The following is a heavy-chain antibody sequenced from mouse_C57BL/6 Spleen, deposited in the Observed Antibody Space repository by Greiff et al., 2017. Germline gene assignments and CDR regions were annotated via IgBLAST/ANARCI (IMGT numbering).Heavy chain of an antibody. V-gene: IGHV1-52*01. D-gene: IGHD2-3*01. Sequence: QVQLQQPGAELVRPGSSVKLSCKASGYTFTSYWMHWVKQRPIQGLEWIGNIDPSDSETHYNQKFKDKATLTVDKSSSTAYMQLSSLTSEDSTVYCCASIYDDYNYFDYWGQGTTLTVSS. CDR2: IDPSDSET. J-gene: IGHJ2*01. CDR1: GYTFTSYW. CDR3: ASIYDDYNYFDY.